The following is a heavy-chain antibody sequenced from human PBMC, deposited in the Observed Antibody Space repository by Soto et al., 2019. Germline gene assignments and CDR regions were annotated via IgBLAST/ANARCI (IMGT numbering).Heavy chain of an antibody. CDR1: GFTFSSYW. Sequence: EVQLVESGGGLVQPGGSLRLSCAASGFTFSSYWMSWVRQAPGKGLEWVANIKQDGSEKYYVDSVKGRFTISRDNAKNSLYLQMNSLRAEDTAVYYCASYIATHYYYYGMDVWGQGTTVTVSS. CDR2: IKQDGSEK. D-gene: IGHD2-15*01. CDR3: ASYIATHYYYYGMDV. J-gene: IGHJ6*02. V-gene: IGHV3-7*01.